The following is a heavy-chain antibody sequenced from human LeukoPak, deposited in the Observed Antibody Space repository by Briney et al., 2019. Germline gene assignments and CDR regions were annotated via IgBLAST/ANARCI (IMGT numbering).Heavy chain of an antibody. D-gene: IGHD6-6*01. CDR1: GGSISSSRYY. J-gene: IGHJ6*03. V-gene: IGHV4-39*01. CDR3: AKRAARVYYYCMDV. Sequence: SETLSLTCTVSGGSISSSRYYWGWIRQPPGKGLEWIGNIYYRGSTYYTPSLKSRVTISVHTSKNQSSLKLSSVTATDTAAYYCAKRAARVYYYCMDVWGKGTTVTVSS. CDR2: IYYRGST.